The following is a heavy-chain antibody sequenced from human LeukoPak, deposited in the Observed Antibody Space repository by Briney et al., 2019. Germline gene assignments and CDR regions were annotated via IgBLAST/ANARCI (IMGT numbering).Heavy chain of an antibody. Sequence: SQTLSLTCAVSGGSISSGGYSWSWIRQPPGKGLEWIGYIYHSGSTYYNPSLKCRVTISVDRSKNQFSLKLSSVTAADTAVYYCAREYCSGGSCYSYFDYWGQGTLVTVSS. CDR1: GGSISSGGYS. D-gene: IGHD2-15*01. CDR3: AREYCSGGSCYSYFDY. V-gene: IGHV4-30-2*01. CDR2: IYHSGST. J-gene: IGHJ4*02.